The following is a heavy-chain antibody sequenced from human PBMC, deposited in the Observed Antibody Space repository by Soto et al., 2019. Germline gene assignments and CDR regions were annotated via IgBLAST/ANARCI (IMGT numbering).Heavy chain of an antibody. CDR3: ARTYYDFWSGYYQNYYYYMDV. CDR2: MNPNSGNT. D-gene: IGHD3-3*01. Sequence: ASVTVSCTASGYTFTSYDINWVRQATGQGLEWMGWMNPNSGNTGYAQKFQGRVTMTRNTSISTAYMELSSLRSEDTAVYYCARTYYDFWSGYYQNYYYYMDVWGKGTTVTVSS. CDR1: GYTFTSYD. J-gene: IGHJ6*03. V-gene: IGHV1-8*01.